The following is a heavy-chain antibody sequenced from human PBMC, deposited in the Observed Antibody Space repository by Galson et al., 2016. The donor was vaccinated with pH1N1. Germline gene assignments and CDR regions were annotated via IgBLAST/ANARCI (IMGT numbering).Heavy chain of an antibody. CDR3: AGHGDTYGGDAFDM. J-gene: IGHJ3*02. Sequence: QSGAEVKKPGESLMISCEGSGYNFAKYWIAWVRQMPEKGLEWMGIVYPGDSDTTYSPSFQGHVTITADKSKSSVYLLGRSLKASDTAMYYCAGHGDTYGGDAFDMWGQGTLVTIPS. CDR1: GYNFAKYW. CDR2: VYPGDSDT. D-gene: IGHD5-18*01. V-gene: IGHV5-51*01.